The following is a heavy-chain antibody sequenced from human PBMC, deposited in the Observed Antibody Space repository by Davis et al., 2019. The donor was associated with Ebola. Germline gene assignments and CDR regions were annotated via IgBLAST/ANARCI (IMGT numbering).Heavy chain of an antibody. CDR2: IFPGDSDT. Sequence: GESLKISCKGSGYSFTNYWIAWVRQLPGEGLEWMGIIFPGDSDTRYSPSFQGQVTISADKSINSAYLQWNSLRASDTAIYYCARPSSGYEASFDYWGQGTRVTVPS. CDR1: GYSFTNYW. V-gene: IGHV5-51*01. CDR3: ARPSSGYEASFDY. D-gene: IGHD3-22*01. J-gene: IGHJ4*02.